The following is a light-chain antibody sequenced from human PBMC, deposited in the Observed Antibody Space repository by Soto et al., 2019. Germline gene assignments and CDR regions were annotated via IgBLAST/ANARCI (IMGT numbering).Light chain of an antibody. CDR1: SIDVGGYNS. CDR3: CSYAGNYYV. J-gene: IGLJ1*01. V-gene: IGLV2-11*01. CDR2: AVS. Sequence: QSALTQPRSVSGSPGQSVTISCTGTSIDVGGYNSVSWYQQHPGNVPKLMIYAVSERPSGVPDRFSGSKSANTASLTISGLQAEDEADYYCCSYAGNYYVFGTGTKLTVL.